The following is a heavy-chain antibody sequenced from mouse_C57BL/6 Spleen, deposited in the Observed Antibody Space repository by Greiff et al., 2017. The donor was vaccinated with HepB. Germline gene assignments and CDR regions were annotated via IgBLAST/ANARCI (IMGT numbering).Heavy chain of an antibody. V-gene: IGHV5-6*01. CDR2: ISSGGSYT. Sequence: EVQVVESGGDLVKPGGSLKLSCAASGFTFSSYGMSWVRQTPDKRLEWVATISSGGSYTYYPDSVKGRFTISRDNAKNTLYLQMSSLKSEDTAMYYCARPYYYGSSYGYFDVWGTGTTVTVSS. CDR1: GFTFSSYG. J-gene: IGHJ1*03. CDR3: ARPYYYGSSYGYFDV. D-gene: IGHD1-1*01.